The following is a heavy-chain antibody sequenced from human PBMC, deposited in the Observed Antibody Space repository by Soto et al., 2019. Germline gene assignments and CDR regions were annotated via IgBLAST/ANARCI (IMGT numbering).Heavy chain of an antibody. D-gene: IGHD3-16*01. CDR3: ARDRGSAIDY. V-gene: IGHV4-61*03. Sequence: SETLSLTCSVSGGSVSSGKFYWTWIRQPPGKGLEWIGYFHDSGITNYNPSLKSRVTISLDTSKNHFSLKLSSVTAADTAVYFCARDRGSAIDYWGQGSLVTVSS. CDR2: FHDSGIT. CDR1: GGSVSSGKFY. J-gene: IGHJ4*02.